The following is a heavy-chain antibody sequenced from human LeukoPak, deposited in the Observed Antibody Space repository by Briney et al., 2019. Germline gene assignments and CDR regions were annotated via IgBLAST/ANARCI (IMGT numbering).Heavy chain of an antibody. V-gene: IGHV3-23*01. CDR1: GFTFSSYD. D-gene: IGHD1-26*01. Sequence: GGSLRLSCAASGFTFSSYDMSWVRQAPGNGLEWVSGITGSGGSTYYADSVKGRFTISRDNSKTTLYLQMNSLRAEDTAVYYCAKGNWGERLDWYFDLWGRGTLVTVSS. CDR2: ITGSGGST. CDR3: AKGNWGERLDWYFDL. J-gene: IGHJ2*01.